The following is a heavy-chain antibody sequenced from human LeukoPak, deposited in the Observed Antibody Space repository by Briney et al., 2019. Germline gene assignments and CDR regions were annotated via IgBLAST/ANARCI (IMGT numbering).Heavy chain of an antibody. CDR2: ISGSGGST. V-gene: IGHV3-23*01. CDR3: AKLQYSSGWYSYHFDY. Sequence: LPGGSLRLSCAASGFTFSTYAMSWVRQASGKGLEWVSAISGSGGSTYYADSVKGRFTISRDNSKNTLYLQMNSLRAEDTAVYYCAKLQYSSGWYSYHFDYWGQGTLVTVSS. D-gene: IGHD6-19*01. CDR1: GFTFSTYA. J-gene: IGHJ4*02.